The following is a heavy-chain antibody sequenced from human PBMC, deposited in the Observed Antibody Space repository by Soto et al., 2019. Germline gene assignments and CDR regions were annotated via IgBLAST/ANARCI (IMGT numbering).Heavy chain of an antibody. J-gene: IGHJ4*02. D-gene: IGHD6-19*01. CDR1: GGSFSGYY. CDR2: INHSGST. CDR3: ARKGGYSSGWYLY. Sequence: QVQLQQWGAGLLKPSETLSLTCAVYGGSFSGYYWSWIRQPPGKGLEWIGEINHSGSTNYNPSLKSRVTISVDTSKDQFSLKRSSVTAADTAVYYCARKGGYSSGWYLYWGQGTLVTVSS. V-gene: IGHV4-34*01.